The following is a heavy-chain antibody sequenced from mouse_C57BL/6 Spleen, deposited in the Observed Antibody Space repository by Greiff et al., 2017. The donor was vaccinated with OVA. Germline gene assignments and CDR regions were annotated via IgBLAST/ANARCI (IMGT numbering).Heavy chain of an antibody. D-gene: IGHD2-3*01. CDR3: ARSDGYYRYWYFDV. Sequence: QVQLQQPGTELVKPGASVKLSCKASGYTFTSYWMHWVKQRPGQGLEWIGNINPSNGGTNYNEKFKSKATLTVDKSSSTAYMQLSSLTSEDSAVYYCARSDGYYRYWYFDVWGTGTTVTVSS. V-gene: IGHV1-53*01. CDR1: GYTFTSYW. CDR2: INPSNGGT. J-gene: IGHJ1*03.